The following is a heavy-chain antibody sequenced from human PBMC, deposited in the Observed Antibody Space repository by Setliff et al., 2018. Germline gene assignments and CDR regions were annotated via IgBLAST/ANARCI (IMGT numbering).Heavy chain of an antibody. Sequence: LRLSCAVSGFIVSNNEMSWVRQAPGKGLEWVSTIYSGDRNTFYTDSVKGRFTIFRDGSKNTLFLHMTSLRAEDTAVYYCAKPQVELRWGFESWGQGTPVTVSS. CDR3: AKPQVELRWGFES. V-gene: IGHV3-23*03. CDR1: GFIVSNNE. D-gene: IGHD1-7*01. J-gene: IGHJ4*02. CDR2: IYSGDRNT.